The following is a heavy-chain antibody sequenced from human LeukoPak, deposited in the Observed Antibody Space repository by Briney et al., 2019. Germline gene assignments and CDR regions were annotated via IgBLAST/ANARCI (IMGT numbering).Heavy chain of an antibody. D-gene: IGHD1-7*01. CDR2: IIPILGIA. V-gene: IGHV1-69*04. CDR1: GGTFSSYA. CDR3: AREGLELEKKFDY. J-gene: IGHJ4*02. Sequence: GSSVKVSCKASGGTFSSYAISWVRQAPGQGLEWMGRIIPILGIANYAQKFQGRVTITADKSTSTAYMELSSLRSEDTAVYYCAREGLELEKKFDYWGQGTLVTVSS.